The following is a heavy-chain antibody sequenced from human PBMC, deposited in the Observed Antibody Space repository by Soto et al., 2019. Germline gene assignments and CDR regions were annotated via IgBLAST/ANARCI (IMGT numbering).Heavy chain of an antibody. J-gene: IGHJ4*02. CDR2: INHSGST. CDR3: ARCRIRSYGDYGGAFDY. D-gene: IGHD4-17*01. V-gene: IGHV4-34*01. Sequence: QVQLQQWGAGLLKPSETLSLTCAVYGGSFSGYYWSWIRQPPGKGLEWIGEINHSGSTNYNPSLKSRVTISVDTSKNQFSLKLSSVTAADTAVYYCARCRIRSYGDYGGAFDYWGQGTLVTVSS. CDR1: GGSFSGYY.